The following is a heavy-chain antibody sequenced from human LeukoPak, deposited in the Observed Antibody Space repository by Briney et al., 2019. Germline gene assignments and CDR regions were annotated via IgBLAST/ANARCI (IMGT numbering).Heavy chain of an antibody. Sequence: GGSLRLSCAASGFTVSSNYMSWVRQAPGRGLEWVSIIYSGGTTYYADSVKGRFTISRDNSKNTLYLQMNSLRAGDTAVYYCAKDLRSGRTGYSSGLYDYWGQGTLVTVSS. V-gene: IGHV3-53*01. D-gene: IGHD6-19*01. CDR2: IYSGGTT. CDR3: AKDLRSGRTGYSSGLYDY. CDR1: GFTVSSNY. J-gene: IGHJ4*02.